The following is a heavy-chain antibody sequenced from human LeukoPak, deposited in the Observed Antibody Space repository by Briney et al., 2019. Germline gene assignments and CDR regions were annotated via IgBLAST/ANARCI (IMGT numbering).Heavy chain of an antibody. D-gene: IGHD4-17*01. J-gene: IGHJ4*02. CDR1: GGSISSYY. Sequence: PSETLSLTCTVSGGSISSYYWSWIRQPPGTGLEWIGYIYYSGSTNYNPSLKSRVTISVDTSKNQFSLRLSSVTAADTAVYYCAREAARRGYGDPHHDYWGQGTLVTVSS. CDR2: IYYSGST. CDR3: AREAARRGYGDPHHDY. V-gene: IGHV4-59*01.